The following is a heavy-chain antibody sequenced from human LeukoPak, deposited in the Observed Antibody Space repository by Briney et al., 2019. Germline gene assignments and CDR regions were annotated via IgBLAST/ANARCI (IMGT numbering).Heavy chain of an antibody. D-gene: IGHD2-2*01. Sequence: PGGSLRLSCATSGFTFSNYAMSWVRQAPGKGLEYVSTININGSGKYYVNSVRGRSTISKDNSRNTLLLQMSSLRVEDTAVYYCARSIGCSGPKCYGVYYFDFWGQGALVTVSS. CDR1: GFTFSNYA. V-gene: IGHV3-7*01. CDR3: ARSIGCSGPKCYGVYYFDF. CDR2: ININGSGK. J-gene: IGHJ4*02.